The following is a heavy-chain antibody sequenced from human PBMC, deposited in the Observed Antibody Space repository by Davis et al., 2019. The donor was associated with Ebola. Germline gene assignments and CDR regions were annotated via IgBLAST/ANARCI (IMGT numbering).Heavy chain of an antibody. V-gene: IGHV3-33*03. CDR3: AKGLYSGSIYDYGMDV. J-gene: IGHJ6*02. CDR1: GFSFSNYG. CDR2: IWHDERNR. D-gene: IGHD1-26*01. Sequence: PGGSLRLSCAASGFSFSNYGIHWVRQAPGKGLEWVAVIWHDERNRFYANSVKGRFSISRDNAKNSLYLQMNSLRAEDTALYYCAKGLYSGSIYDYGMDVWGQGTTVTVSS.